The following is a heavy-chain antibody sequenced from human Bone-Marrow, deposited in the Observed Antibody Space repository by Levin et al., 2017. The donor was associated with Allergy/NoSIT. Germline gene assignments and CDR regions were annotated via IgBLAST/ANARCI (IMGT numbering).Heavy chain of an antibody. Sequence: ASVKVSCKASGYTFTNYAISWVRQAPGQGLEWMGWISAYNGNTNYAQKFQGRVTMTTDTSTSTAYMELRSLRSYDTAVYYCARVPPNYDILTGYYRTRVGTFDIWGQGTMVTVSS. CDR3: ARVPPNYDILTGYYRTRVGTFDI. CDR1: GYTFTNYA. CDR2: ISAYNGNT. J-gene: IGHJ3*02. D-gene: IGHD3-9*01. V-gene: IGHV1-18*01.